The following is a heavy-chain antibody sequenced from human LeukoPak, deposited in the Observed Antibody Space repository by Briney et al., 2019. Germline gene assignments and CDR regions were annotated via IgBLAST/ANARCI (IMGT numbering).Heavy chain of an antibody. V-gene: IGHV3-7*01. Sequence: GGSLRLSCAASGFTFSSYWMSWVRQAPGKGLEWVANIKQDGSEKYYVDSVKGRFTISRDNAKNTLYLQMNRLRVEDAAVYYCARDVSSSWYPYFDYWGQGTLVTVSS. CDR2: IKQDGSEK. D-gene: IGHD6-13*01. J-gene: IGHJ4*02. CDR3: ARDVSSSWYPYFDY. CDR1: GFTFSSYW.